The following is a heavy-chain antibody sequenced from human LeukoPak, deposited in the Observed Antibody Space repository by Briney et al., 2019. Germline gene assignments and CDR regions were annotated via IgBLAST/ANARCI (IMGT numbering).Heavy chain of an antibody. D-gene: IGHD1-14*01. CDR1: GGSFSGYY. CDR3: VRRSNYYYYGMDV. V-gene: IGHV4-34*01. CDR2: INHSGST. J-gene: IGHJ6*02. Sequence: PSETLSLTCAVYGGSFSGYYWSWIRQPPGKGLEWIGEINHSGSTNYNPSLKSRVTISVDTSKNQFSLKLSSVTAADTAVYYCVRRSNYYYYGMDVWGRGTTVTVSS.